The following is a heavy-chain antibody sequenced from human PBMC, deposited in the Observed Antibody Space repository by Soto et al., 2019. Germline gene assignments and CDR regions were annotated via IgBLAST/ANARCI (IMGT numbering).Heavy chain of an antibody. CDR2: INPSGGIT. V-gene: IGHV1-46*01. D-gene: IGHD3-3*01. CDR3: ARRSIFTWSDAFDI. CDR1: GYTFTSYY. Sequence: QVELVQSGAEVKKPGASVKVSCKAAGYTFTSYYMHWVRQAPGQGLEWMGFINPSGGITTYAQKFQARVTMTSDKYTSTVHLELRTLKSEDTAVYYCARRSIFTWSDAFDIWGQGTMVTVSA. J-gene: IGHJ3*02.